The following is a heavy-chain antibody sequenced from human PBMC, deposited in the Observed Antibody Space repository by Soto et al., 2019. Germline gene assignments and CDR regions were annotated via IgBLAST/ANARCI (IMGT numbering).Heavy chain of an antibody. D-gene: IGHD2-2*02. Sequence: PSETLSLTCAVYGGSFSGYYWSWIRQPPGKGLEWIGEINHSGSTNYNPSLKSRVTISVDTSKNQFSLKLSSVTAADTAVYYCARGPTLYCSSTSCYSPCYYYGMDVWGQGTTVTAP. V-gene: IGHV4-34*01. CDR3: ARGPTLYCSSTSCYSPCYYYGMDV. J-gene: IGHJ6*02. CDR2: INHSGST. CDR1: GGSFSGYY.